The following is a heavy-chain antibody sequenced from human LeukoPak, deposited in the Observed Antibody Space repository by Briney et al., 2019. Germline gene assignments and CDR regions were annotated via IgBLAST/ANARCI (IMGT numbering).Heavy chain of an antibody. CDR1: GGSISSGGYY. V-gene: IGHV4-31*03. J-gene: IGHJ3*02. Sequence: SQTLSLTCTVSGGSISSGGYYWSWLLQHPGKGLEWIGYIYYSGSTYYNPSLKSRVTISVDTSKNQFSLKLSSVTAADTAVYYCARGDGYNLDAFDIWGQGTMVTVSS. D-gene: IGHD5-24*01. CDR3: ARGDGYNLDAFDI. CDR2: IYYSGST.